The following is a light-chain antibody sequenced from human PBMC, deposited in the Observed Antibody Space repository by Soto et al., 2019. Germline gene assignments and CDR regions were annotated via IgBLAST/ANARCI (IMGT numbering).Light chain of an antibody. CDR1: SSDVGGYNY. V-gene: IGLV2-11*01. J-gene: IGLJ1*01. CDR3: CSYAGSYTFLV. Sequence: QSVLTQPRSVSGSPGQSVTISCTGTSSDVGGYNYVSWYQQHPGKAPKLMIYDVSKRPSGVPDRFSGSKSGNTASLTISGLQAEDEADYYCCSYAGSYTFLVFGTGTKLTVL. CDR2: DVS.